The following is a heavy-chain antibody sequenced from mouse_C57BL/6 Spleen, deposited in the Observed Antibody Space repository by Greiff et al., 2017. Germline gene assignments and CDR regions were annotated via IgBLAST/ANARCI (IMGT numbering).Heavy chain of an antibody. J-gene: IGHJ4*01. CDR2: IYIGNGYT. CDR1: GYTFTSYG. D-gene: IGHD3-2*02. CDR3: ARGPLDSSGPYYYAMDY. V-gene: IGHV1-58*01. Sequence: VQLQQSGAELVRPGSSVKMSCKTSGYTFTSYGINWVKQRPGQGLEWIGYIYIGNGYTEYNEKFKGKATLTSDTSSSTAYMQLSSLTSEDSAIYFCARGPLDSSGPYYYAMDYWGQGTSVTVSS.